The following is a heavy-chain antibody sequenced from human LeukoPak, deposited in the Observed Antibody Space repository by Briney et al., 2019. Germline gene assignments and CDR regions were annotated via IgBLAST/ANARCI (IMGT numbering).Heavy chain of an antibody. J-gene: IGHJ5*02. D-gene: IGHD6-25*01. CDR1: GFTFINYA. V-gene: IGHV3-23*01. CDR2: ILCSGHST. Sequence: GGSLRLSCAASGFTFINYAMSWVRQPPGKGLEWVSLILCSGHSTYYADSVNGQYTICRNHSKKTVYPPKNSLSVEHTAIYYCAKDGNHESESRGGHWLDPWGQGTLVTVSS. CDR3: AKDGNHESESRGGHWLDP.